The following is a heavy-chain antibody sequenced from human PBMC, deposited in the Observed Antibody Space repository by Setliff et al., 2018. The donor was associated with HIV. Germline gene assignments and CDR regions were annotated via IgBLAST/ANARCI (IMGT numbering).Heavy chain of an antibody. Sequence: SETLSLTCTVSGGSISSSNYYWGWIRQPPGKGLGYIGSMHYSGSTYYNPSLKSRVTISVDTSKNQFSLKLSSVTAADTAVYYCSQDYYDSGGYYPTEYFQHWGQGTLVTVSS. CDR1: GGSISSSNYY. D-gene: IGHD3-22*01. CDR3: SQDYYDSGGYYPTEYFQH. J-gene: IGHJ1*01. CDR2: MHYSGST. V-gene: IGHV4-39*01.